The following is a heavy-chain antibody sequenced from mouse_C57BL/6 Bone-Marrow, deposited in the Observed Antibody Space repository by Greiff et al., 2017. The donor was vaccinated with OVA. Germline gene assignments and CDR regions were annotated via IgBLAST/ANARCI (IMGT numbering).Heavy chain of an antibody. CDR3: ANDYYGSSVDY. J-gene: IGHJ2*01. Sequence: EVQLQQSGPVLVKPGASVKMSCKASGYTFTDYYMNWVKQSHGKSLEWIGVINPYNGGTSYNQKFKGKATLTVDKSSSTAYMELNSLTSEDSAVYYCANDYYGSSVDYWGQGTTLTVSS. CDR1: GYTFTDYY. V-gene: IGHV1-19*01. D-gene: IGHD1-1*01. CDR2: INPYNGGT.